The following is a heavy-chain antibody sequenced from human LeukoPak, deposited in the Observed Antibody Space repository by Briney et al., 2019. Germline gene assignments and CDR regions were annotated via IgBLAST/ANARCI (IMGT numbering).Heavy chain of an antibody. V-gene: IGHV3-23*01. D-gene: IGHD3-9*01. CDR2: ISGGGSSA. CDR3: AKSYDILTGFYNRLWFDP. Sequence: PGGSLSLSCVASGFTFSNYAMSWVRQAPGEGLEWVSGISGGGSSAYYTDSVKGRFTVSRDNSKNIVYLQMNSLRAEDTAVYYCAKSYDILTGFYNRLWFDPWGQGTLVTVSS. CDR1: GFTFSNYA. J-gene: IGHJ5*02.